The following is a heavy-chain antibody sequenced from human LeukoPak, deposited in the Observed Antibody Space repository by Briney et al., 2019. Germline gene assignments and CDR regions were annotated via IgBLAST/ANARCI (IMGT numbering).Heavy chain of an antibody. D-gene: IGHD4-11*01. V-gene: IGHV3-21*01. CDR3: ARESYSNYGVAVRFDY. Sequence: GGSLRLSCAASGFTFSSYSMNWVRQAPGKGLEWVSSISSSSSYIYYADSVKGRFTISRDNAKNSLYLQMNSPRAEDTAVYYCARESYSNYGVAVRFDYWGQGTLVTVSS. CDR1: GFTFSSYS. J-gene: IGHJ4*02. CDR2: ISSSSSYI.